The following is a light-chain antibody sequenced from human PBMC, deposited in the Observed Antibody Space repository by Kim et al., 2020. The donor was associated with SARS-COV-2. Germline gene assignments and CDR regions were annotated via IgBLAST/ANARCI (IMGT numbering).Light chain of an antibody. J-gene: IGKJ1*01. CDR1: QGISNY. V-gene: IGKV1-27*01. CDR3: QKYNSAPLT. Sequence: ASVGNSATITCPTRQGISNYLAWYQQKPGKVPRLLIYAASTLQSGVPSRFSGSGSGTDFTLTISSLQPEDVATYYCQKYNSAPLTFGQGTKVDIK. CDR2: AAS.